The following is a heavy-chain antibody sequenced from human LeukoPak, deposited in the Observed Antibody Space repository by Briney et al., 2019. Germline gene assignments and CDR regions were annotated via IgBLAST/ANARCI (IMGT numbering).Heavy chain of an antibody. Sequence: ASVKVSCKASGYTFTGYYMDWVRQAPGRGLEWMGWINPNSGGTNYAQKFQGRVTMTRDTSISTAYMELSRLRSDDTAVYYCARAFTMVRGVIIIGYWGQGTLVTVSS. CDR1: GYTFTGYY. V-gene: IGHV1-2*02. CDR3: ARAFTMVRGVIIIGY. CDR2: INPNSGGT. D-gene: IGHD3-10*01. J-gene: IGHJ4*02.